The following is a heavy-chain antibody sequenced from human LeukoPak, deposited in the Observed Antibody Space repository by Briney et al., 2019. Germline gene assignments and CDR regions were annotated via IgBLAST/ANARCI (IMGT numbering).Heavy chain of an antibody. D-gene: IGHD3-3*01. V-gene: IGHV4-4*09. CDR3: ARHFVRDYDFSWFDP. CDR2: IYTSGST. J-gene: IGHJ5*02. Sequence: NASETLSLTCTVSGGSISSYYWSWIRQPPGKGLEWIGYIYTSGSTNYNPSLKSRVTISVDTSKNQFSLKLSSVTAADTAVYYCARHFVRDYDFSWFDPWGQGTLVTVSS. CDR1: GGSISSYY.